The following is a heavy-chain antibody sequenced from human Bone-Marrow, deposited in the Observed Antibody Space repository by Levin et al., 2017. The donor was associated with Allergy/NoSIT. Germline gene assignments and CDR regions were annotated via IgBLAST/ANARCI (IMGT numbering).Heavy chain of an antibody. V-gene: IGHV3-13*01. J-gene: IGHJ5*02. CDR2: IGTAGDT. Sequence: GGSLRLSCAASGFTFSSYDMHWVRQATGKGLEWVSAIGTAGDTYYPGSVKGRFTISRENAKNSLYLQMNSLRAGDTAVYYCARGGGTMLPRNWFDPWGQGTLVTVSS. CDR3: ARGGGTMLPRNWFDP. D-gene: IGHD3-16*01. CDR1: GFTFSSYD.